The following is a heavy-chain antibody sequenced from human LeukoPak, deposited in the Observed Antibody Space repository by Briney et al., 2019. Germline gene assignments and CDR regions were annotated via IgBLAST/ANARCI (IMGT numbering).Heavy chain of an antibody. Sequence: GGSLRLSCAASGFTFSSYAMSWVRQAPGKGLEWVSATSGSGGSTYYADSVKGRFTISRDNSKNTLYLQMNSLRAEDTAVYYCALFGGNSVLLEYFQHWGQGTLVTVSS. CDR3: ALFGGNSVLLEYFQH. V-gene: IGHV3-23*01. CDR2: TSGSGGST. J-gene: IGHJ1*01. D-gene: IGHD4-23*01. CDR1: GFTFSSYA.